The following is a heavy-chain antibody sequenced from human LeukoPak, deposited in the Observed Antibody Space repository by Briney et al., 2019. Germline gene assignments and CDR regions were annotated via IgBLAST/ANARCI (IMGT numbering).Heavy chain of an antibody. J-gene: IGHJ4*02. V-gene: IGHV3-23*01. CDR1: GFTVSSNY. Sequence: GGSLRLSCAASGFTVSSNYMSWVRQAPGKGLECSAISGSGGSTYYADSVKGRFTISRDNSKNTLYLQMNSLRAEETAVYYCARTAIAARSFEGYWGQGTLVTVSS. CDR3: ARTAIAARSFEGY. CDR2: ISGSGGST. D-gene: IGHD6-6*01.